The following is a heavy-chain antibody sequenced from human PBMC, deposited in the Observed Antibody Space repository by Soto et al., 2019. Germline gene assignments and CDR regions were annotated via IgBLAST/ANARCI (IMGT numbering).Heavy chain of an antibody. D-gene: IGHD1-1*01. J-gene: IGHJ5*02. CDR2: IYYSGST. CDR3: ARLRVTTRWFDP. CDR1: GGSISSCGYY. Sequence: SETLSLTCTVSGGSISSCGYYWSWIRQHPGKGLEWIGYIYYSGSTYYNPSLKSRVTISVDTSKNQFSLKLSSVTAADTAVYYCARLRVTTRWFDPWGQGTLVTVSS. V-gene: IGHV4-31*03.